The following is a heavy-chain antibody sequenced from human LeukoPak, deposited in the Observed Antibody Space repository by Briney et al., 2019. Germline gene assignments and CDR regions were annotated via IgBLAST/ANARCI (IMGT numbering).Heavy chain of an antibody. V-gene: IGHV3-23*01. CDR2: INGGGETT. J-gene: IGHJ4*02. Sequence: RGSLRLSCTASGFAFVGYAMSWVRRAPGKGLEWVSSINGGGETTYYADSVTGRFTISRDNSRNTLYLQMDSLRAEDTAVYYCAKGGSGSGSFRYLDSWGQGTLVTVSS. CDR1: GFAFVGYA. D-gene: IGHD3-10*01. CDR3: AKGGSGSGSFRYLDS.